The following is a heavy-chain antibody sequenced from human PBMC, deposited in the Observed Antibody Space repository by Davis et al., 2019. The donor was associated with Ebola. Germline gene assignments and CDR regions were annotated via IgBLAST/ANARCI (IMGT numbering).Heavy chain of an antibody. J-gene: IGHJ4*02. CDR1: GFTFSSYW. Sequence: GESLKISCAASGFTFSSYWMLWVRQVPGKGLVWVSRINSDGSTTSYADSVKGRFTISRDNAKNTLYLQMNSLKVEDTAVYYCTRESEVAGTGFDYWGQGALITVSS. CDR2: INSDGSTT. CDR3: TRESEVAGTGFDY. V-gene: IGHV3-74*01. D-gene: IGHD6-19*01.